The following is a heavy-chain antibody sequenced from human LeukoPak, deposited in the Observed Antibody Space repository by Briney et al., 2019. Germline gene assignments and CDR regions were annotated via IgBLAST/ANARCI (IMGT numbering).Heavy chain of an antibody. J-gene: IGHJ5*02. CDR3: ARQPVRYSSSWANWFDP. CDR2: IYPGDSDT. CDR1: GYSFTSYW. V-gene: IGHV5-51*01. Sequence: GESLKISCKGSGYSFTSYWIGWVRQMPGKGLEWMGIIYPGDSDTRYSSSFQGQVTISADKSISTAYLQWSSLKASDTAMYYCARQPVRYSSSWANWFDPWGQGTLVTVSS. D-gene: IGHD6-13*01.